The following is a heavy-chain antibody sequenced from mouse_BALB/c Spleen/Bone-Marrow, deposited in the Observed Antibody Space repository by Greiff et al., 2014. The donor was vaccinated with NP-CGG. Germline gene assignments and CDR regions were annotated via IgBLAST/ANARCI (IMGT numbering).Heavy chain of an antibody. CDR1: GFTFSSFG. J-gene: IGHJ4*01. CDR3: ARKGAMISHYYAIDY. D-gene: IGHD2-4*01. Sequence: EVQLQESGGGLVQPGGSRKLSCAASGFTFSSFGMHWVRQAPEKGLEWVAYISNGSSPIYYADTVKGRFTISRDNPKNTLFLQMTRLRSEDTAMYYCARKGAMISHYYAIDYWGQGTSVPVSS. V-gene: IGHV5-17*02. CDR2: ISNGSSPI.